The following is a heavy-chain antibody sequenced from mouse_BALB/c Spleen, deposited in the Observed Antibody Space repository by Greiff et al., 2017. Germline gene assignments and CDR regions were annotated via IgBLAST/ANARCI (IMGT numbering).Heavy chain of an antibody. J-gene: IGHJ3*01. CDR1: GDSITSGY. CDR2: ISYSGST. CDR3: ARGGGAWFAY. V-gene: IGHV3-8*02. Sequence: EVKVEESGPSLVKPSQTLSLTCSVTGDSITSGYWNWIRKFPGNKLEYMGYISYSGSTYYNPSLKSRISITRDTSKNQYYLQLNSVTTEDTATYYCARGGGAWFAYWGQGTLVTVSA.